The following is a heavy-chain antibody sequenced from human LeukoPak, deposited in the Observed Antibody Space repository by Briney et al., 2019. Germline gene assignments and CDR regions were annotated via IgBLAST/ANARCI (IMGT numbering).Heavy chain of an antibody. D-gene: IGHD1-14*01. Sequence: GGSLRLSCAASGFTLSSYSMNWVRQAPGKGLEWVSSISSSSSYIYYADSVKGRFTISRDNAKNSLYLQMNSLRAEDTAVYYCARSYKPNWFDPWGQGTLVTVSS. CDR1: GFTLSSYS. CDR3: ARSYKPNWFDP. J-gene: IGHJ5*02. CDR2: ISSSSSYI. V-gene: IGHV3-21*01.